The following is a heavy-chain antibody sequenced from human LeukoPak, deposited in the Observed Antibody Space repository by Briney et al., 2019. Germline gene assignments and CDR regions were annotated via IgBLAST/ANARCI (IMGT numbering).Heavy chain of an antibody. J-gene: IGHJ4*02. D-gene: IGHD3-10*01. CDR1: GFTFSSYW. Sequence: GSLRLSCVASGFTFSSYWMHWVRQAPGEGLVWVSRINSDGSSTSYADSVKGRFTISRDNAKNTLYLQMNSLRAEDTAVYYCVRDDYYSHWGQGTLVTVPS. V-gene: IGHV3-74*01. CDR3: VRDDYYSH. CDR2: INSDGSST.